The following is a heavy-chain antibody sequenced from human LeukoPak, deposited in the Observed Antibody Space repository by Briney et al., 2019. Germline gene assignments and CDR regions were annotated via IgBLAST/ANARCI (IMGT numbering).Heavy chain of an antibody. CDR3: AKASAGSGRALYYYGMDV. D-gene: IGHD3-10*01. J-gene: IGHJ6*04. Sequence: PGGSLRLSCAASGFPFSSYAMTWVRQAPGKGLEWVSAISASGGSTYYADFVRGRFTISRDNSKNTLYLQMNSLRAEDTAVYYCAKASAGSGRALYYYGMDVWGKGTTVTVSS. CDR1: GFPFSSYA. V-gene: IGHV3-23*01. CDR2: ISASGGST.